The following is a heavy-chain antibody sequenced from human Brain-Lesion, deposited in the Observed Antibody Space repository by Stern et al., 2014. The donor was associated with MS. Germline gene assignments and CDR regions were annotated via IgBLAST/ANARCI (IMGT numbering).Heavy chain of an antibody. J-gene: IGHJ6*02. CDR3: ARDQRGITIFGVVTDYYYLGMDV. CDR1: GYIFTGYY. D-gene: IGHD3-3*01. CDR2: INPNTGGP. Sequence: QLVQSGAEVKKPGASVKVSCMTSGYIFTGYYIHWVRQAPGQGLEWMAWINPNTGGPKYAQKFQGRVTMSRDTSISTAYVELSSLTSDDTAVYYCARDQRGITIFGVVTDYYYLGMDVWGQGTTVTVSS. V-gene: IGHV1-2*02.